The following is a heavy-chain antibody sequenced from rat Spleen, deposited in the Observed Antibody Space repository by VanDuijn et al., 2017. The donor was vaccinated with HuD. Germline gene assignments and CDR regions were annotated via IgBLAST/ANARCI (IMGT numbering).Heavy chain of an antibody. V-gene: IGHV2-63*01. CDR3: TGEWSYGSSAY. CDR1: GFSLTGNN. Sequence: QVQLKESGPGLVQPSQTLSLTCSVSGFSLTGNNIYWVRQPPGKGLEWMGRMRYDGDTSYNSTLKSRLSISRDTSKNQVFLRMGSLQSDDTAIYFCTGEWSYGSSAYWGQGTLVTVSS. CDR2: MRYDGDT. J-gene: IGHJ3*01. D-gene: IGHD1-7*01.